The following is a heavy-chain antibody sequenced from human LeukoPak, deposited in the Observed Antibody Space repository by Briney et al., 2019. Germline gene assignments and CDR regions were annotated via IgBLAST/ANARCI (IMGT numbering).Heavy chain of an antibody. CDR2: INPNSGGA. CDR3: ARDYCSSTSCLFDY. CDR1: GYTFTCYF. J-gene: IGHJ4*02. V-gene: IGHV1-2*06. Sequence: ASLKVSCKASGYTFTCYFIHWVRQAPGQGLEWMGRINPNSGGANYAQKFQGRVTMTRDTSISTAYMELSRLRSDDTAVYYCARDYCSSTSCLFDYWGQGTLVTVSS. D-gene: IGHD2-2*01.